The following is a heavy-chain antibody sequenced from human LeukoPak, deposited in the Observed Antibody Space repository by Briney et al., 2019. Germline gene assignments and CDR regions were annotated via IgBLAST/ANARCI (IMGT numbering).Heavy chain of an antibody. J-gene: IGHJ4*02. V-gene: IGHV4-59*01. CDR3: ARCSSGGSCYVVE. D-gene: IGHD2-15*01. CDR2: IYYDGST. CDR1: GGSISTYY. Sequence: SETLSLTCTVSGGSISTYYWSWLRQPPGKGLEWIGYIYYDGSTIYNPSLKSRVTISVATSKNQFSLKLSSVTAADTAVYYCARCSSGGSCYVVEWGQGALVTVSS.